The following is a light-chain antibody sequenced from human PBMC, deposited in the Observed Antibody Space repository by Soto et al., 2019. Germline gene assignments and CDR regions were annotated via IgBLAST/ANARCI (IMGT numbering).Light chain of an antibody. J-gene: IGKJ1*01. CDR3: QHYYNWPRT. CDR2: GAS. Sequence: EIVMTQSPATLSVSPGERATLSCRASQSVDINLAWYQQKSGQAPRLVVYGASTRATGNPARFSGSGSGTEFTLTISSLQSEDFAVYYCQHYYNWPRTFGQGTKVEIK. V-gene: IGKV3-15*01. CDR1: QSVDIN.